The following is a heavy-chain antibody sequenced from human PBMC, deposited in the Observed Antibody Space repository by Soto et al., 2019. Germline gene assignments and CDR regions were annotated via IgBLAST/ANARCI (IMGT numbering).Heavy chain of an antibody. CDR2: IYYSGST. Sequence: ASETLSLTCTVSGGSISSSSYYWGWIRQPPGKGLEWIGSIYYSGSTYYNPSLKSRVTISVDTSKNQFSLKLSSVTAADTAVYYCARRQMAARIFDYWGQGTLVTVSS. J-gene: IGHJ4*02. CDR1: GGSISSSSYY. CDR3: ARRQMAARIFDY. D-gene: IGHD6-6*01. V-gene: IGHV4-39*01.